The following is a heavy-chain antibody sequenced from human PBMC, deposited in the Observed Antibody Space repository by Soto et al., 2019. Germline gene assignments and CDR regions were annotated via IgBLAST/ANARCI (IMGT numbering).Heavy chain of an antibody. CDR3: ARDGLPFALDI. CDR2: ISYDGSNK. CDR1: GFTFSSYG. D-gene: IGHD3-16*01. J-gene: IGHJ3*02. Sequence: VGSLRLSCAASGFTFSSYGMHWVRQAPGKGLEWVAVISYDGSNKYYTDSVNGRFTISRDNSKNTLRLQMNSLRAEDTAVYYCARDGLPFALDIWGHGTMVTVSS. V-gene: IGHV3-30*03.